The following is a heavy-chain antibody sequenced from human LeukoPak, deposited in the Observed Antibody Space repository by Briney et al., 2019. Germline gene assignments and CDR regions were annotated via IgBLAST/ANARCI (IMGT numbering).Heavy chain of an antibody. J-gene: IGHJ4*02. Sequence: GGSLRLSCAASGFTLSTYAMSWVRQGPGKGLEWVSAISVSGNTYHAESVRGRFTISRDSFKNTLYLKMNSLRAEDTAVYYCAKDSARDDYYDSSVVLSFDYWGQGTLVTVSS. D-gene: IGHD3-22*01. V-gene: IGHV3-23*01. CDR1: GFTLSTYA. CDR2: ISVSGNT. CDR3: AKDSARDDYYDSSVVLSFDY.